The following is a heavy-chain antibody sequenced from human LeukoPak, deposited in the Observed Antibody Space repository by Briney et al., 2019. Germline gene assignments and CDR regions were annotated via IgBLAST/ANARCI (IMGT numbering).Heavy chain of an antibody. CDR1: GFTFSNYW. CDR2: IKEDGSQK. J-gene: IGHJ4*03. V-gene: IGHV3-7*01. D-gene: IGHD6-19*01. CDR3: AGSSGWLFDY. Sequence: GGSLRLSCAGTGFTFSNYWMNWVRQAPGKGLEWVANIKEDGSQKYYVDSVKGRFTISRDNAKNSVYLQMSSLRAEDTAVYYCAGSSGWLFDYWGQGTTVTVSS.